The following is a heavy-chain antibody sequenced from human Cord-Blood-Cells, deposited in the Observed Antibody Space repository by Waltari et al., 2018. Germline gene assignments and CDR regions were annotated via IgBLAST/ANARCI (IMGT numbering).Heavy chain of an antibody. J-gene: IGHJ3*02. D-gene: IGHD2-2*01. V-gene: IGHV3-30*03. CDR1: GFTFSSYG. CDR3: AAVPNCSSTSCYGAFDI. CDR2: ISYDGSNK. Sequence: QVQLVESGGGVVQPGRSLRLSCAASGFTFSSYGMHWVRQAPGTGLEWVAVISYDGSNKYYADSVKGRFTISRDNSKNTLYLQMNSLRAEDTAVYYCAAVPNCSSTSCYGAFDIWGQGTMVTVSS.